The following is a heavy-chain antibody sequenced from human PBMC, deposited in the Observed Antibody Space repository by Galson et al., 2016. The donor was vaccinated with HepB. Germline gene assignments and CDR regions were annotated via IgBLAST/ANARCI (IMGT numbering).Heavy chain of an antibody. V-gene: IGHV3-7*01. CDR2: IRGDGIVS. J-gene: IGHJ4*02. CDR1: GFTFNAHW. Sequence: SLRLSCAASGFTFNAHWMNWVRQAPGKGLEWVANIRGDGIVSYYAEPVRGRFTISGDNAKNSLYLQMNGLRVDETAVYYCSREMTGSYFDWGQGTLVTVSS. D-gene: IGHD3-10*01. CDR3: SREMTGSYFD.